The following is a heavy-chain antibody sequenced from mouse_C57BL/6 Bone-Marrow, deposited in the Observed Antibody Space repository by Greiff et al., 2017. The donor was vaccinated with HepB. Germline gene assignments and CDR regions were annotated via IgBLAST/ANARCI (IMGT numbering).Heavy chain of an antibody. D-gene: IGHD1-1*01. J-gene: IGHJ4*01. CDR2: IDPENGDT. CDR1: GFNIKDDY. Sequence: EVKLVESGAELVRPGASIKLSCTASGFNIKDDYMHWVKQRPEQGLEWIGWIDPENGDTEYASKFQGKATITADTSSNTAYLQLSSLTSEDTAVYYCTTRGFYLWGQGTSVTVSS. V-gene: IGHV14-4*01. CDR3: TTRGFYL.